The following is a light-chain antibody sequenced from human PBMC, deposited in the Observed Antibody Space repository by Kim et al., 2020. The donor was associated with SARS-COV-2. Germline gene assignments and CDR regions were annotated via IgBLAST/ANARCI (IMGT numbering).Light chain of an antibody. J-gene: IGKJ4*01. V-gene: IGKV3-11*01. CDR1: QYINIY. CDR3: QQRQSWPLT. CDR2: DAS. Sequence: LSPGERATLSCRASQYINIYLCWYQQKPGQSPRLLIYDASIRATGIPPRFSGAGSGTDFTLTISSLEPEDFAVYYCQQRQSWPLTFGGGTKVEIK.